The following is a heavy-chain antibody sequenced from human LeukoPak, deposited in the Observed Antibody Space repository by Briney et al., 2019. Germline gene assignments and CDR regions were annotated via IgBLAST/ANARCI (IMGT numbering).Heavy chain of an antibody. V-gene: IGHV3-30-3*01. CDR2: ISYDGSNK. J-gene: IGHJ4*02. D-gene: IGHD6-6*01. Sequence: QPGRSLRLSCAASGFTFSSYAMHWVRQAPGKGLEWVAVISYDGSNKYYADSVKGRFTISRDNSKNTLYLQMNSLRAEDTAVYYCAREPYSSSSSPYFDYWGQGTLVTVSS. CDR3: AREPYSSSSSPYFDY. CDR1: GFTFSSYA.